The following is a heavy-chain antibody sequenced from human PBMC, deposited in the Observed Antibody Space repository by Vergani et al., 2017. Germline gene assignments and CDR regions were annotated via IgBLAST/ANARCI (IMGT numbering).Heavy chain of an antibody. D-gene: IGHD6-19*01. CDR3: AKVGYSSGWYPGAFDI. CDR1: GFTFSSYG. V-gene: IGHV3-30*02. Sequence: VQMVESGGGLVKPGGSLRLSCAASGFTFSSYGMHWVRQAPGKGLEWVAFIRYDGSNKYYADSVKGRFTISRDNSKNTLYLQMNSLRAEDTAVYYCAKVGYSSGWYPGAFDIWGQGTMVTVSS. J-gene: IGHJ3*02. CDR2: IRYDGSNK.